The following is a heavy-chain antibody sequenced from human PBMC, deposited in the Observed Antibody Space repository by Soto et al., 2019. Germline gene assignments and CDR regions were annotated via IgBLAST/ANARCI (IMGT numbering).Heavy chain of an antibody. D-gene: IGHD1-7*01. Sequence: SQTLSLTCAISGDSVSSNSAAWNWIRLSPSRGLEWLARTYYRSRWYNDYAISVRSRITVNPDTSKNQFSLQLTSVTPEDTAVYYCAGTTSHQWYYMDVWGKGTTVTVSS. CDR1: GDSVSSNSAA. CDR3: AGTTSHQWYYMDV. CDR2: TYYRSRWYN. V-gene: IGHV6-1*01. J-gene: IGHJ6*03.